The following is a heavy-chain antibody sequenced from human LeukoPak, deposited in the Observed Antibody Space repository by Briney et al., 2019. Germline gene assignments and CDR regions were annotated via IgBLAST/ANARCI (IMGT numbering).Heavy chain of an antibody. V-gene: IGHV4-38-2*02. CDR2: IFHSGST. Sequence: SETLSLTCTVSGYSISSGYYWGRIRQPPGKGLEWIGNIFHSGSTYYNPSLKSRVTISVDTSKNQFSLKLTSVTAADTAVYYCARVVSMTMIVVIPLYFDYWGQGTLVTVSS. J-gene: IGHJ4*02. CDR1: GYSISSGYY. D-gene: IGHD3-22*01. CDR3: ARVVSMTMIVVIPLYFDY.